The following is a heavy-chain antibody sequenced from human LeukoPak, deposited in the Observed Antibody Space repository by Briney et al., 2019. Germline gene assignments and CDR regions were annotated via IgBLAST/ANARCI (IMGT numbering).Heavy chain of an antibody. J-gene: IGHJ4*02. CDR3: ARGSWSAAGTSIDY. Sequence: GGSLRLSCAASGFTFSTDRMNWVRKAPGKGLVWVSRIESDGSSTSYADSVKGRFTISRDNAANTLYLQMNSLRAEDTAVYHCARGSWSAAGTSIDYWGQGTLVTVSS. V-gene: IGHV3-74*01. CDR2: IESDGSST. CDR1: GFTFSTDR. D-gene: IGHD6-13*01.